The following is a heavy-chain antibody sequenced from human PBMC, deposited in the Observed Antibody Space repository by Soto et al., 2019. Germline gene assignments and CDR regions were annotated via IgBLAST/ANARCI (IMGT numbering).Heavy chain of an antibody. CDR3: TSALYCSGGSCYPTFDY. J-gene: IGHJ4*02. CDR2: ISSSSSTI. CDR1: GFTFSSYS. Sequence: GGSLRLSCAASGFTFSSYSMNWVRQAPGKGLEWVSYISSSSSTIYYADSVKGRFTIFRDNAKNSLYLQMNSLRAEDTAVYYCTSALYCSGGSCYPTFDYWGQGTLVTVSS. V-gene: IGHV3-48*01. D-gene: IGHD2-15*01.